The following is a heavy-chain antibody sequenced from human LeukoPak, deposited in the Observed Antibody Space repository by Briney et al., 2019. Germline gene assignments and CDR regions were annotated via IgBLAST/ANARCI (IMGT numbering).Heavy chain of an antibody. D-gene: IGHD6-13*01. CDR3: AKDRIAAAGLFDY. CDR2: ISGSGGST. Sequence: GGSLRLSCAASGFTFSSYAMSWVRQAPGKGLEWVSAISGSGGSTYYADSVKGRFTISRDNSKNPLYLQMNSLTAEDTAVYDCAKDRIAAAGLFDYGGEGTLVAVSS. J-gene: IGHJ4*02. V-gene: IGHV3-23*01. CDR1: GFTFSSYA.